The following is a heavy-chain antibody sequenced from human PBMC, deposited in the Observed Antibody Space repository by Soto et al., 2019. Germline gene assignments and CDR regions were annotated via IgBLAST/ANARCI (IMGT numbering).Heavy chain of an antibody. CDR2: IDPAGSRT. Sequence: EVQLVESGGGLFQPGGSLRLSCLASGFSLSTYWVHWVRQAPGKGLVWVSRIDPAGSRTNSADSVQGRCTVSRDNAENMVYLHVNSLRAEDTAVYYCVGDFNGGRGILGQRTMVTVSS. J-gene: IGHJ3*02. V-gene: IGHV3-74*01. CDR3: VGDFNGGRGI. CDR1: GFSLSTYW. D-gene: IGHD3-16*01.